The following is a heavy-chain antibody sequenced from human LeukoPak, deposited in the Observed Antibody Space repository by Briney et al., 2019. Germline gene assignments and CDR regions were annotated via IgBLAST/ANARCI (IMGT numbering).Heavy chain of an antibody. D-gene: IGHD6-13*01. CDR2: IRYDGSNK. V-gene: IGHV3-30*02. CDR3: AKKGRIAAAAANYYYYYMDV. Sequence: GGSLRLSCAASEFSVGSNYMTWVRQAPGKGLEWVAFIRYDGSNKYYADSVKGRFTISRDNSKNTLYLQMNSLRAEDTAVYYCAKKGRIAAAAANYYYYYMDVWGKGTTVTISS. CDR1: EFSVGSNY. J-gene: IGHJ6*03.